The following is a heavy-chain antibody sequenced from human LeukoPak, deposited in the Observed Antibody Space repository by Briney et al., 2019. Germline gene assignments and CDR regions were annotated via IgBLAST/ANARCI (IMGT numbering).Heavy chain of an antibody. D-gene: IGHD1-26*01. Sequence: GGSLRLSCAASGFTFSSYWMHWVRQAPGKGLVWVSRINSDGSSTSYADSVKGRFTISRDNAKNTLYLQMNSLRAEDTAVYYCAKGVAVRWELLQYFQHWGQGTLVTVSS. CDR1: GFTFSSYW. V-gene: IGHV3-74*01. J-gene: IGHJ1*01. CDR3: AKGVAVRWELLQYFQH. CDR2: INSDGSST.